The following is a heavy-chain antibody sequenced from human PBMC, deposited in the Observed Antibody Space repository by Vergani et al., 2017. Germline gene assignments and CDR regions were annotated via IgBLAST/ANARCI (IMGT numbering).Heavy chain of an antibody. CDR3: AGGVHMTGYYSYGMDV. J-gene: IGHJ6*02. CDR1: GGTFSSYT. Sequence: QVQLVQSGAEVKKPGSSVKVSCKASGGTFSSYTISWVRQAPGQGLEWMGRIIPILGIANYTQKFQGRVTITADKSTSTAYMELGSLRSEDTAVYYWAGGVHMTGYYSYGMDVWGQGTTVTVSS. CDR2: IIPILGIA. D-gene: IGHD3-9*01. V-gene: IGHV1-69*02.